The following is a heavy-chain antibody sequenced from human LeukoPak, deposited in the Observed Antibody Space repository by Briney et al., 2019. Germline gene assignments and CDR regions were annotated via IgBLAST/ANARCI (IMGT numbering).Heavy chain of an antibody. CDR2: FDREDGET. Sequence: ASLKVSCKVSGYTLSELSMHWVRQAPGKGLEWMGGFDREDGETIYAQKFQGRVTMAEDTSIDTVYMELSSLRSEDTAVYYCATPGAGDYYDNSGPVAWGQGTLVTVSS. V-gene: IGHV1-24*01. J-gene: IGHJ5*02. CDR3: ATPGAGDYYDNSGPVA. D-gene: IGHD3-22*01. CDR1: GYTLSELS.